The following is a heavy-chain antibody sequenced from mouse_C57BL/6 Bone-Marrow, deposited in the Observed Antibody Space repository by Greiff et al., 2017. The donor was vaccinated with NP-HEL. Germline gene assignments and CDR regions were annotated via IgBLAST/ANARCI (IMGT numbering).Heavy chain of an antibody. CDR2: INPSSGYT. CDR1: GYTFTSLW. V-gene: IGHV1-7*01. CDR3: ARSPLLRFDY. J-gene: IGHJ2*01. D-gene: IGHD1-1*01. Sequence: VQLQQSGAELAKPGASVKLFRKASGYTFTSLWMHWVKQRPGQGLEWIGYINPSSGYTKYNQKFKDKATLTADKSSSNAHMQLSSLTYEDSAFYYCARSPLLRFDYWGQGTTLTVSS.